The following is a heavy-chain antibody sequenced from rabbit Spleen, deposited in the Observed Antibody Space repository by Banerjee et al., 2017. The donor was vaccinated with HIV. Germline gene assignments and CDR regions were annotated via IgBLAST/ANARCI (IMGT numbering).Heavy chain of an antibody. V-gene: IGHV1S45*01. J-gene: IGHJ6*01. D-gene: IGHD8-1*01. CDR2: IYVGSGGGT. Sequence: QEQLEESGGGLVKPEGSLTLTCKASGFPFSNKAVMCWVRQAPGKGLEWIACIYVGSGGGTKYASWAKGRFTCSKASSTTVTLQMTSLTAADTATYFCARDTASSFSSYGMDLWGPGTLVTVS. CDR1: GFPFSNKAV. CDR3: ARDTASSFSSYGMDL.